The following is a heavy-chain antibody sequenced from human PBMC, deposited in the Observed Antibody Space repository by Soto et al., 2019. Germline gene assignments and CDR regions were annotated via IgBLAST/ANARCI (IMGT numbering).Heavy chain of an antibody. D-gene: IGHD3-22*01. J-gene: IGHJ4*02. CDR3: ARGSYYYVSSGYYHY. CDR1: GGSISSGDYY. CDR2: IYYSGST. V-gene: IGHV4-30-4*01. Sequence: SETLSLTCTVSGGSISSGDYYWSWIRQPPGKGLEWIGYIYYSGSTYYNPSLKSRVTISVDTSKNQFSLKLSSVTAADTAVYYCARGSYYYVSSGYYHYWGQGNLVTVSS.